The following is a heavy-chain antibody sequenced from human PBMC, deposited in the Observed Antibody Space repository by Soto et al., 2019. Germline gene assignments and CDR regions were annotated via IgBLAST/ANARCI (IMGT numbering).Heavy chain of an antibody. CDR2: IYYSGNT. CDR3: ARLPQRGVNDY. Sequence: SETLSLTCTVSGGSVSSGSYYWGWIRQPPGKGLEWIGNIYYSGNTYYNPSLKSRVTISVDTSKNQFSLKLSSVTAADTAVYYCARLPQRGVNDYWGQGTLVTVSS. D-gene: IGHD1-26*01. J-gene: IGHJ4*02. V-gene: IGHV4-39*01. CDR1: GGSVSSGSYY.